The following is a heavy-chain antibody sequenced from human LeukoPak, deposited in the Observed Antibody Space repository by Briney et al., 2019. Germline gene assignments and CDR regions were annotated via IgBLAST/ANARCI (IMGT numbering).Heavy chain of an antibody. V-gene: IGHV4-59*01. CDR1: YGSISSYY. Sequence: SETLSLTCIVSYGSISSYYWSWIRQPPGKGLEWIGYIYYSGSTNYNPSLKSRVTISVDTSKNQFSLKLSSVSAADTAVYYCARGLYSYGYGGYYYMDVGGKGTTVTVSS. CDR2: IYYSGST. J-gene: IGHJ6*03. D-gene: IGHD5-18*01. CDR3: ARGLYSYGYGGYYYMDV.